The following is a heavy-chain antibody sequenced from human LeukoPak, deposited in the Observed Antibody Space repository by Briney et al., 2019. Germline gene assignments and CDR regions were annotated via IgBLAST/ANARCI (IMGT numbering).Heavy chain of an antibody. D-gene: IGHD3-22*01. J-gene: IGHJ4*02. V-gene: IGHV3-74*01. CDR2: INSDGTIT. CDR3: ARWFSGYYSN. CDR1: GFTFNNYW. Sequence: PGGSLRLSCAASGFTFNNYWMHWVRQAPGKGLAWVSRINSDGTITNYGDSGKGRFTISRDNANNTLYLQMNSLRAEDTAMYYCARWFSGYYSNWGQGTLVTVPS.